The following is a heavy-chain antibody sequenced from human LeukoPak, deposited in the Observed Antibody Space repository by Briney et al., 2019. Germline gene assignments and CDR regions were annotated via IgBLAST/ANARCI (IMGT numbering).Heavy chain of an antibody. Sequence: GGSLRLSCAASGFTFSGYWMTWIRQSPGKGLEWVANIEQDGSETYYVDSVKGRFTISRDDVKNSLYLQMNSLRADDTAVYYCAITLALTYWGQGTLLTVSS. CDR3: AITLALTY. V-gene: IGHV3-7*01. CDR2: IEQDGSET. CDR1: GFTFSGYW. J-gene: IGHJ4*02.